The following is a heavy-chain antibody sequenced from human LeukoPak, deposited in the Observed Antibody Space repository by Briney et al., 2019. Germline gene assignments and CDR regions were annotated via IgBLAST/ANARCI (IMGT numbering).Heavy chain of an antibody. Sequence: ASVKVSCKASGYTFTSYDIKWVRQATGQGLEWMGWMNPDSGNTGYAQKFQGRVTITKNTALTTAYMELSSLRSEDTAIYFCARGLMRNPFDYWGQGTLVTVSS. V-gene: IGHV1-8*03. CDR1: GYTFTSYD. J-gene: IGHJ4*02. CDR2: MNPDSGNT. CDR3: ARGLMRNPFDY.